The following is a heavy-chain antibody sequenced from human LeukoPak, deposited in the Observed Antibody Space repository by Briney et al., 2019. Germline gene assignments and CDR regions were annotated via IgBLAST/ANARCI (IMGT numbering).Heavy chain of an antibody. V-gene: IGHV5-10-1*01. J-gene: IGHJ4*02. CDR3: ARVGIRTTVTTEIDY. CDR2: IDPTDSYT. CDR1: GYTFTNSW. D-gene: IGHD4-17*01. Sequence: GESLKISCEAIGYTFTNSWISWVRQMAGKGLEWMGRIDPTDSYTTYNPSFQGHVSISVDKSISAAYVQWYSLKASDTAMYYCARVGIRTTVTTEIDYWGQGTLVTVSS.